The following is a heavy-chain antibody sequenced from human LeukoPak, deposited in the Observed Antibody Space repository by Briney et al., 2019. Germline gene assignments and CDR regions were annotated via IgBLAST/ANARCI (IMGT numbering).Heavy chain of an antibody. V-gene: IGHV1-69*01. Sequence: ASVKVSCKASGGSFSSYAINWVRQAPGQELEWMGGIIPIFGTANYAQKFQDRVTITAVESMSTVYMELSSLRSEDTAVYYCARGWLAETTVVTPYNYWGQGTLVTVSS. CDR2: IIPIFGTA. CDR3: ARGWLAETTVVTPYNY. D-gene: IGHD4-23*01. J-gene: IGHJ4*02. CDR1: GGSFSSYA.